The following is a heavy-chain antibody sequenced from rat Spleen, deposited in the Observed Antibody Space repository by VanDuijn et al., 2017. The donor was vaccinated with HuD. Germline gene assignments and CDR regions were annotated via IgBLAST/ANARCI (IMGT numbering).Heavy chain of an antibody. Sequence: EVQLVESGGGLVQPGRSLKLSCAASGFTFSNYGMAWVRQTPTKGLEWVASITNSGGSTYYPDSVKGRFTISRDNAKSTLYLQMNSLRSEDTATYYCTREDWSFDNWGQGVMVTVSS. CDR3: TREDWSFDN. CDR1: GFTFSNYG. CDR2: ITNSGGST. V-gene: IGHV5-27*01. D-gene: IGHD4-2*01. J-gene: IGHJ2*01.